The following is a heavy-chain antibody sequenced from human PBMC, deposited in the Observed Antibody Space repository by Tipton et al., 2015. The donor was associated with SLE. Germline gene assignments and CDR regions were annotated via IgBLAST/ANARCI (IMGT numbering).Heavy chain of an antibody. CDR1: GFTVSSNY. V-gene: IGHV3-53*01. J-gene: IGHJ3*02. CDR3: AKDLGLGVVIAAFDI. CDR2: IHSGGGT. D-gene: IGHD3-3*01. Sequence: SLRLSCAASGFTVSSNYMSWVRQAPGKGLEWVSVIHSGGGTYYADSAKGRFTISRDTLKNTLYLQMNSLRAEDTAVYYCAKDLGLGVVIAAFDIWGQGTTLTVSS.